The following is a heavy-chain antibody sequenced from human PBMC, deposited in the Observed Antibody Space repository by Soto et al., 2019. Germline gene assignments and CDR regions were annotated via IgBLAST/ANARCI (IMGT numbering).Heavy chain of an antibody. Sequence: EVQLVESGGGLVQPGGSLRLSCAASGFTLSDHYMDWVRQAPGKGLEWVARSRNKDHSYTTEYAACGKGRFTISRDDSKNSLYLQMSTLTFEDTAVYYCARGHWSFDYWGQGTVVTVSS. CDR2: SRNKDHSYTT. V-gene: IGHV3-72*01. J-gene: IGHJ4*02. D-gene: IGHD2-8*02. CDR3: ARGHWSFDY. CDR1: GFTLSDHY.